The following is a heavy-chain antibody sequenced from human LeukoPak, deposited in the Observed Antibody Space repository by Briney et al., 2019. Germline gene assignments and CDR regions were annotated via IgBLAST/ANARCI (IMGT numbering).Heavy chain of an antibody. Sequence: SETLSLTCTVSGGSISSGGYYWSWIRQHPGKGLEWIGYIYYSGSTYYNPSLKSRVTISVDTSKNQFSLKLSSVTAADTAVYYCARDSCSGGSCYSHYYYGMDVWGQGTTVTVSS. D-gene: IGHD2-15*01. CDR1: GGSISSGGYY. J-gene: IGHJ6*02. V-gene: IGHV4-31*03. CDR2: IYYSGST. CDR3: ARDSCSGGSCYSHYYYGMDV.